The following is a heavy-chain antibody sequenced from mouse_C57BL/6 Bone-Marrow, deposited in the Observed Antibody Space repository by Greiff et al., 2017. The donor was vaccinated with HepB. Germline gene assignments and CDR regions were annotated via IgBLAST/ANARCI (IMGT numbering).Heavy chain of an antibody. V-gene: IGHV1-82*01. D-gene: IGHD3-2*02. CDR2: IYPGDGDT. Sequence: QVQLQQSGPELVKPGASVKISCKASGYAFSSSWMNWVKQRPGKGLEWIGRIYPGDGDTNYNGKFKGKATLTADKSSSTAYMQLSSLTSEDSAVYFCARPAQAIYAMDYWGQGTSVTVSS. J-gene: IGHJ4*01. CDR3: ARPAQAIYAMDY. CDR1: GYAFSSSW.